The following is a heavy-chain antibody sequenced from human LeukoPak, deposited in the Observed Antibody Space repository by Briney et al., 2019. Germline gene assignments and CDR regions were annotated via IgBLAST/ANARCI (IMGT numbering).Heavy chain of an antibody. Sequence: GGSLRLSCAASGFTFSSYAMSWVRQAPGKGLEWVSAISGSGGSTYYADSVKGRFTISRDNSKNTLYLQMNSLRAEDTAVYYCAKDSSSGWYGDYWYFDLWGRGTLVTVSS. CDR1: GFTFSSYA. D-gene: IGHD6-19*01. V-gene: IGHV3-23*01. CDR2: ISGSGGST. CDR3: AKDSSSGWYGDYWYFDL. J-gene: IGHJ2*01.